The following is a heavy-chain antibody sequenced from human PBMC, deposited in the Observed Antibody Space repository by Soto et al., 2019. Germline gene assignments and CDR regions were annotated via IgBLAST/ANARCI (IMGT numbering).Heavy chain of an antibody. CDR1: GFTFSSYE. Sequence: GGSLRLSCAASGFTFSSYEMNWVRQAPGEGLEWVSYISSSGSTIYYADSVKGRFTISRDNAKNSLYLQMNSLRAEDTAVYYCARVGRGYYDSSGYYLRGPADYWGQGTLVTVSS. CDR3: ARVGRGYYDSSGYYLRGPADY. V-gene: IGHV3-48*03. D-gene: IGHD3-22*01. J-gene: IGHJ4*02. CDR2: ISSSGSTI.